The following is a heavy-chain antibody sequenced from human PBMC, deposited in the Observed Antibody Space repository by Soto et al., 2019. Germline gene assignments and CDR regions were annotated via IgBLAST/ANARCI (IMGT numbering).Heavy chain of an antibody. D-gene: IGHD4-17*01. Sequence: QLQLQESGSGLVKPSETLSLTCIVSNGSISSRRSYWGWIRQTPGKGLEWIGSIYYIGNTYYNPSLKSRVTISIDTSKTQFSLKMNSVTAADTAVYFCGGQDYGAKGYYFENWRQGALVPVSS. CDR1: NGSISSRRSY. CDR2: IYYIGNT. CDR3: GGQDYGAKGYYFEN. J-gene: IGHJ4*02. V-gene: IGHV4-39*01.